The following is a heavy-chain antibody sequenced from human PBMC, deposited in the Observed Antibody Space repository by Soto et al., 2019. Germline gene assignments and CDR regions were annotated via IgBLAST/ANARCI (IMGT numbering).Heavy chain of an antibody. V-gene: IGHV1-69*12. CDR1: GGTFSSYA. CDR3: ARGAHLVPAAGGLFDY. Sequence: QVQLVQSGAEVKKPGSSVKVSCKASGGTFSSYAISWVRQAPGQGLEWMGGIIPIFGTANYAQKFQGRVTITADDSTSTAYMELSSLRSEDTAVYYCARGAHLVPAAGGLFDYWGQGTLVTVSS. J-gene: IGHJ4*02. D-gene: IGHD2-2*01. CDR2: IIPIFGTA.